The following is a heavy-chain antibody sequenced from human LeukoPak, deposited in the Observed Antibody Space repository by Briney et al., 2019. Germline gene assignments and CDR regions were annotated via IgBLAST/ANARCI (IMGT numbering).Heavy chain of an antibody. Sequence: QTGWSLRLSCGASGFTFDDYVMHWVRQAPGKGLEWVSGISWNSGSIGYADSVKGRFTISRDNAKKSLYLQMNSLRAEDTAVYYCARDRQIAYWGQGTLVTVSS. V-gene: IGHV3-9*01. CDR1: GFTFDDYV. J-gene: IGHJ4*02. CDR3: ARDRQIAY. CDR2: ISWNSGSI.